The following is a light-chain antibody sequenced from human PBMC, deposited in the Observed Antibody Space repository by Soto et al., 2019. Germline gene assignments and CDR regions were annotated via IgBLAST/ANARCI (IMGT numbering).Light chain of an antibody. Sequence: QSVLTQPPSASGTPGQRVTSSCSGSSSNIGNNAVNWYQQFPGTAPKLLIYDNIQRPSGVPDRFSGSKSGTSASLAISGLQSEDEADYYCAAWGDNLNGWVFGGGTKVTVL. J-gene: IGLJ3*02. CDR3: AAWGDNLNGWV. CDR2: DNI. CDR1: SSNIGNNA. V-gene: IGLV1-44*01.